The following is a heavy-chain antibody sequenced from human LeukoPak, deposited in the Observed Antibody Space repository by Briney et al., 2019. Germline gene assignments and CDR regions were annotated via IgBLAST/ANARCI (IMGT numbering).Heavy chain of an antibody. CDR3: ATYDIVVVPAAIHH. Sequence: ASVKVSCKASGYTFTSYGISWVRQAPGQGLEWMGWISAYNGNTNYAQKLQGRVTMTTDTSTSTAYMELRSLRSDDTAVYYCATYDIVVVPAAIHHWGQGTLVTVSS. CDR2: ISAYNGNT. D-gene: IGHD2-2*02. CDR1: GYTFTSYG. J-gene: IGHJ4*02. V-gene: IGHV1-18*01.